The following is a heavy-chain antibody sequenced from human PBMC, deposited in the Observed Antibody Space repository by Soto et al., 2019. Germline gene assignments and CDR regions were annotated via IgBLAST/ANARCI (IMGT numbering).Heavy chain of an antibody. CDR1: GFSFSNHA. V-gene: IGHV3-30*18. J-gene: IGHJ4*02. CDR2: ISFDAGII. Sequence: GGSLRLSCXASGFSFSNHAMHWIRQAPGKGLEWVAMISFDAGIINYAASVKGRFTISRDNSRHTVFLQMNSLRREDTAAYYCAKDFLGYFDYWGQGTLVTVSS. CDR3: AKDFLGYFDY.